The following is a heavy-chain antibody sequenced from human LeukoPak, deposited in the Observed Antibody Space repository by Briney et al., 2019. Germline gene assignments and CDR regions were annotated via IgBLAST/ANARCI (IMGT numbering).Heavy chain of an antibody. Sequence: PSETLSLTCAVYGGSFSGYYWSWIRQPPGKGLEWIGSIYYSGSTYYNPSLKSRVTISVDTSKNQFSLRVSFMTAADTAVYYCARWRTAKTGFDYWGQGTLVTVSS. CDR2: IYYSGST. V-gene: IGHV4-34*01. CDR1: GGSFSGYY. J-gene: IGHJ4*02. CDR3: ARWRTAKTGFDY. D-gene: IGHD1-1*01.